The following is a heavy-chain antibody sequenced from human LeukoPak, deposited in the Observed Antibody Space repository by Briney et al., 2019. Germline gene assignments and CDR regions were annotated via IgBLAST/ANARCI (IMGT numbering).Heavy chain of an antibody. CDR3: VQHDCGSSGPFGAFDI. CDR1: LLSFSSHV. J-gene: IGHJ3*02. V-gene: IGHV3-23*01. D-gene: IGHD6-25*01. CDR2: ISGNIARI. Sequence: GGSLRLSCAPSLLSFSSHVMSWLRQSPGKGLEWVSGISGNIARINYADAVRGRFTVSRDNSKSTLYLQMNSLSDEDTAIYYCVQHDCGSSGPFGAFDIWGQGTMVTVSS.